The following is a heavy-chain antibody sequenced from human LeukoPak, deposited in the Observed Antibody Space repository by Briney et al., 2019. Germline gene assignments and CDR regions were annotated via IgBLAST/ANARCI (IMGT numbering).Heavy chain of an antibody. CDR2: ISGSGGST. V-gene: IGHV3-23*01. D-gene: IGHD3-22*01. J-gene: IGHJ4*02. Sequence: GGSLRLSCAASGFTFSSYAMSWVRQAPGKGLEWVSAISGSGGSTYYADSVKGRFTISRDNSKNTLYLQMNSLRAEDTAVYYCAKGPYYYDSNGHFDYWGQGTLVTVSS. CDR3: AKGPYYYDSNGHFDY. CDR1: GFTFSSYA.